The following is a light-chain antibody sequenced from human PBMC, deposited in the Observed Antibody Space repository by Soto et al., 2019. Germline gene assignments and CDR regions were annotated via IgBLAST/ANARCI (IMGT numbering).Light chain of an antibody. CDR3: QQYGSSGT. V-gene: IGKV3-11*01. CDR2: DAS. Sequence: EIVLTQSPATLSLSLGERATLSCRASQSVSRYLAWYQQKPGQAPRLLIYDASNRATGIPARFSGSGSGTDFTLTISRLEPEDFAVYYCQQYGSSGTFGQGTKVDIK. J-gene: IGKJ1*01. CDR1: QSVSRY.